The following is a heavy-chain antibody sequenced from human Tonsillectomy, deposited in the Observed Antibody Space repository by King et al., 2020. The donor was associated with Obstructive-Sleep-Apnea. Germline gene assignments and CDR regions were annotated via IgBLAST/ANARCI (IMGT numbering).Heavy chain of an antibody. CDR3: ARDGDQNKFDY. CDR2: IYYSGST. D-gene: IGHD4-17*01. V-gene: IGHV4-39*07. Sequence: LQLQESGPGLVKPSETLSLTCTVSGGSISSSSYYWGWIRQPPGKGLEWIGSIYYSGSTYYNPSLKSRVTISVDTSKNQFSLKLSSVTAADTAVYYCARDGDQNKFDYWGQGTLVTVSS. CDR1: GGSISSSSYY. J-gene: IGHJ4*02.